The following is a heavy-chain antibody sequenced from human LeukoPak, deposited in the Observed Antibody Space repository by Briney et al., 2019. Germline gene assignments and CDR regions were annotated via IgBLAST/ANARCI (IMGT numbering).Heavy chain of an antibody. CDR1: NYSISNSLY. D-gene: IGHD3-16*01. CDR3: ARFDYVWETHGMDAFDI. Sequence: SEPLSLTCSGSNYSISNSLYWGWLRQPPGKGLEWIGSIYRSGSTFYNPSLKSRVTISLDTSKNQFSLKLSSVTAADTAVYYCARFDYVWETHGMDAFDIWGHGTMVTVSS. V-gene: IGHV4-38-2*02. CDR2: IYRSGST. J-gene: IGHJ3*02.